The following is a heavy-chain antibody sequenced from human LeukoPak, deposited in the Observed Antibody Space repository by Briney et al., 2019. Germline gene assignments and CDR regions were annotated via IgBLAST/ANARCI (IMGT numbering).Heavy chain of an antibody. CDR1: GGSISSGGYY. CDR2: IYYSGST. CDR3: ARELYCTNGVCYTRWFDP. D-gene: IGHD2-8*01. J-gene: IGHJ5*02. V-gene: IGHV4-31*03. Sequence: PSQTLSLTCTVSGGSISSGGYYWSWIRQHPGKGLEWIGYIYYSGSTYYNPSLKSRVTISVDTSKNQFSLKLSSVTAADTAVYYCARELYCTNGVCYTRWFDPWGQGTPVTVSS.